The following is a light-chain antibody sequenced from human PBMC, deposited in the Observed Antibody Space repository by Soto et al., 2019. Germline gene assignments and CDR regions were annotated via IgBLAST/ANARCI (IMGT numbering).Light chain of an antibody. V-gene: IGKV1-39*01. Sequence: DIQMTQSPSSLSASVGDRVTITCRASQSITNYLNWYQQKPGKAPKLLIYAASSLQGGVPSRFSGSGSWTDFTLTITSLQPEDFATYYCQQSYHFPLTFGGGTKVEIK. J-gene: IGKJ4*01. CDR1: QSITNY. CDR3: QQSYHFPLT. CDR2: AAS.